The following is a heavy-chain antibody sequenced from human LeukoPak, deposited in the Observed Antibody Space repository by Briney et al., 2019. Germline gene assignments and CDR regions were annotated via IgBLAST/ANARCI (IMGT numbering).Heavy chain of an antibody. CDR1: GFTFSSYA. J-gene: IGHJ4*02. Sequence: PGRSLRLSCAASGFTFSSYAMHWVRQAPGKGLEWVAVISYDGSNKYYADSVKGRFTISRDNSKNTLYLQMNSLRAEDTAVYYCAKGFYVAGNYYFDYWGQGTLVTVSS. D-gene: IGHD6-19*01. CDR3: AKGFYVAGNYYFDY. CDR2: ISYDGSNK. V-gene: IGHV3-30-3*01.